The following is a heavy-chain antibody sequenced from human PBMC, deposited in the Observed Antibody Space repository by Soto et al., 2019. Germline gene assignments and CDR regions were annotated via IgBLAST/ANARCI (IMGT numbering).Heavy chain of an antibody. Sequence: PSETLSLTCTVSGGSLSTYYWSWIRQPPGKGLEWIGYIYYSGSTNYNPSLKTRVTISVDTSKNQFSLNLSSVTAADTAVYYCARSDGRYWGQGTLVTVSS. CDR2: IYYSGST. V-gene: IGHV4-59*01. CDR1: GGSLSTYY. CDR3: ARSDGRY. J-gene: IGHJ4*02.